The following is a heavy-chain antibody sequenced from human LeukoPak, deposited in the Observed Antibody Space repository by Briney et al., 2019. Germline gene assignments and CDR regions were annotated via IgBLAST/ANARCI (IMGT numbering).Heavy chain of an antibody. V-gene: IGHV3-23*01. Sequence: GGSLRLSCAASAFTFSGYAMSWVRQAPGKGLEWVSAISGRGDSTYYADSVRGRFTISRDNSKNTLYLQMNSLRAEDTAVYYCAKVEGGYCSSTSCPGAFDIWGQGTMVTVSS. D-gene: IGHD2-2*01. J-gene: IGHJ3*02. CDR1: AFTFSGYA. CDR2: ISGRGDST. CDR3: AKVEGGYCSSTSCPGAFDI.